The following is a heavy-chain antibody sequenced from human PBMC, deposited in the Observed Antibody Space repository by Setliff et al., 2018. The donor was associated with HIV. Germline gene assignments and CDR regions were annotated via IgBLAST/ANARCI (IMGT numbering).Heavy chain of an antibody. D-gene: IGHD3-9*01. Sequence: PSETLSLTCAVAGGSINRGSYYWSWIRQPAGKGLEWIGHIYTSGDATYNPSFKSRVTISLDSSKNHVTLKLNSVTAADTAVYHCAKEAEQDYDIVTETLLEGAYFQRWGQGALVTVSS. CDR1: GGSINRGSYY. CDR3: AKEAEQDYDIVTETLLEGAYFQR. J-gene: IGHJ1*01. CDR2: IYTSGDA. V-gene: IGHV4-61*09.